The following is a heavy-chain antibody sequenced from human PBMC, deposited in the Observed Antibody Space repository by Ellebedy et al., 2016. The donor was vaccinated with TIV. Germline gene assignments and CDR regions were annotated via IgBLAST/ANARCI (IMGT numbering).Heavy chain of an antibody. CDR2: ISRSSSNT. CDR1: GFSFSSQW. Sequence: GESLKISCAASGFSFSSQWMSWVRQAPGKGLEWVSYISRSSSNTYYGDSAKGRFTISRDDAKNSLYLQMNNLRAEDTAVYYCARDWQTSGSGSYHIGSWGQGTLVTVSS. D-gene: IGHD3-10*01. J-gene: IGHJ4*02. CDR3: ARDWQTSGSGSYHIGS. V-gene: IGHV3-21*01.